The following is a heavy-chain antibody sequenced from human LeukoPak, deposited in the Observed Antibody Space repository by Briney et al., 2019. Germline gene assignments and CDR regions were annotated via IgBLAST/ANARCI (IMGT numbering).Heavy chain of an antibody. J-gene: IGHJ4*02. CDR3: AKDTVTMVRGVLTYYFDY. Sequence: RAGGSLRLSCAASGFTFSSYGMSWVRQAPGKGLEWVSAISGSGGSTYYADSVKGRFTISRDNSKNTLYLQMNSLRAEDTAVYYCAKDTVTMVRGVLTYYFDYWGQGTLVTVSS. CDR1: GFTFSSYG. D-gene: IGHD3-10*01. CDR2: ISGSGGST. V-gene: IGHV3-23*01.